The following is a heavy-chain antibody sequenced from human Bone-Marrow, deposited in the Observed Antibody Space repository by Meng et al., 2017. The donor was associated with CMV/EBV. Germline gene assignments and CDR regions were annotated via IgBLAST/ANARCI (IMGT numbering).Heavy chain of an antibody. D-gene: IGHD6-13*01. V-gene: IGHV4-34*01. CDR2: INHSGST. J-gene: IGHJ6*02. Sequence: SEPLSLTCAVYGGSFSGYYWSWIRQPPGKGLEWIGEINHSGSTNYNPSLKSRVTISVDTSKNQFSLNLTSVTTADTALYYCARGSSNSWYYGMDIWGQGTSVTVSS. CDR1: GGSFSGYY. CDR3: ARGSSNSWYYGMDI.